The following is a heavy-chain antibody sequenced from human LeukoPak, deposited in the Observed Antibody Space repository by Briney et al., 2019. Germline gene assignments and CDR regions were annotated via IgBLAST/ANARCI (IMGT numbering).Heavy chain of an antibody. CDR1: GFTFSSYG. J-gene: IGHJ4*02. V-gene: IGHV3-30*02. D-gene: IGHD3-10*01. CDR2: IRYDGSNK. Sequence: PGGSLRLSCAASGFTFSSYGMHWVRQAPGKGLEWVTFIRYDGSNKYYADSVKGRFTISRDNSKNTLYLQMSSLRAEDTAVYYCARAPYGSGSYSGSDYWGQGTLVTVSS. CDR3: ARAPYGSGSYSGSDY.